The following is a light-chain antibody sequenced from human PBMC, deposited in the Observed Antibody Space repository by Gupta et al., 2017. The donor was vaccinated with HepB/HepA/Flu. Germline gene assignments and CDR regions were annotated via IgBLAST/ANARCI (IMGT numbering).Light chain of an antibody. CDR3: AAWDDSRNGWV. CDR1: SSTIGSNT. Sequence: SLLTPPPSASQTPGQRVTISCSGSSSTIGSNTVNWYQPLPGTAPKLLIYSNNQRPSGVPDRFSGSKSGTSATLAISGLQSEDEADYYCAAWDDSRNGWVFGGGTKLTVL. CDR2: SNN. V-gene: IGLV1-44*01. J-gene: IGLJ3*02.